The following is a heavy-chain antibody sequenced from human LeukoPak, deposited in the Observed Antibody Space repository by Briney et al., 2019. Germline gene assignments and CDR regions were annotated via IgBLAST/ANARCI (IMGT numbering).Heavy chain of an antibody. J-gene: IGHJ6*03. Sequence: GGSLRLSCAASGFTFSNAWMSWVRQAPGKGLEWVGRIKSKTDGGTTDYAAPVKGRFTISRDDSKNTLYLQMNSLRAEDTAVYYCAKGGYGSGSWYYYYYYMDVWGKGTTVTISS. CDR1: GFTFSNAW. CDR3: AKGGYGSGSWYYYYYYMDV. CDR2: IKSKTDGGTT. V-gene: IGHV3-15*01. D-gene: IGHD3-10*01.